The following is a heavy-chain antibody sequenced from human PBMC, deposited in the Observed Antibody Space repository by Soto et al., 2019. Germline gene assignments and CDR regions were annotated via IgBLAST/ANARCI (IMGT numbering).Heavy chain of an antibody. CDR3: ARDLDGTTGVHAFDM. CDR2: IYYSGST. J-gene: IGHJ3*02. V-gene: IGHV4-59*01. Sequence: ASETLSLTCTVSGGSISFYYWSWIRQPPGKGLEWIGFIYYSGSTKYNPSLKSRVTISLDTAKNQFSLNLSSVTAADTADYYCARDLDGTTGVHAFDMWGQGTMVTVSS. CDR1: GGSISFYY. D-gene: IGHD1-1*01.